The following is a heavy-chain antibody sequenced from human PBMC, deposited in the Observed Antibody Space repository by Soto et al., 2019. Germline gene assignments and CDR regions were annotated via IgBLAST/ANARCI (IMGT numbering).Heavy chain of an antibody. CDR3: ARDWFGIDY. CDR1: GYTFTSYG. D-gene: IGHD3-16*01. Sequence: QVQLVQSGAEVKKPGASVKVSCKASGYTFTSYGISWVRQAPGQGLEWMGWINPYNGNTNYAQKLQGRVTMTTDTSTNTAYTELRGLRSDDTAVYYCARDWFGIDYWGQGTLVTVSS. CDR2: INPYNGNT. V-gene: IGHV1-18*01. J-gene: IGHJ4*02.